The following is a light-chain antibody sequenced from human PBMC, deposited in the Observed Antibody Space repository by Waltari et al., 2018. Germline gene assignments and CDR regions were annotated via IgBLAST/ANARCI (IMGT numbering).Light chain of an antibody. Sequence: DIQMTQSPSCVSASVGDSVTLTCRASQGISSSLAWYQQKPGTAPKLLIYGASRLQRGVPLRFSGSGSGTDFTLTIASLQPEDFATYYCQQADSFPWTFGQGTKVDIK. CDR3: QQADSFPWT. CDR2: GAS. V-gene: IGKV1-12*01. CDR1: QGISSS. J-gene: IGKJ1*01.